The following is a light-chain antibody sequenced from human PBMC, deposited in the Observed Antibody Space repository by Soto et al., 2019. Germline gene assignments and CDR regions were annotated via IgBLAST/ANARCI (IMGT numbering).Light chain of an antibody. CDR3: QQSYSTPRT. V-gene: IGKV1-5*01. Sequence: DIQMTQSPSTLSASAGDRVTITCRASQSISSWLAWYQQKPGKAPKLLIYDASSLESGVPSRFSGSGSGTEFTLTISSLQSDDFATYYCQQSYSTPRTFGEGTKVEIK. CDR2: DAS. J-gene: IGKJ1*01. CDR1: QSISSW.